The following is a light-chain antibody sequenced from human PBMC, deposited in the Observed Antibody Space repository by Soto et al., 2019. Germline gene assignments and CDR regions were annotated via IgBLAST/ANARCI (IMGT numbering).Light chain of an antibody. CDR2: DAS. V-gene: IGKV1-5*01. J-gene: IGKJ1*01. Sequence: DIQMTQYPASLSASVGDRVTITCRASQSISNWLAWYQHKPGKAPKLLVYDASTLEGGVPSRFSGGGFGTDFTLTIRSLQPDDFATYYRQQYSSDSTFGQGTKVEMK. CDR3: QQYSSDST. CDR1: QSISNW.